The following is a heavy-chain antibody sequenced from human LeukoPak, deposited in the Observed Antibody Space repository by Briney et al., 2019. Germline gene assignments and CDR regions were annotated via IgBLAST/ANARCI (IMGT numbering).Heavy chain of an antibody. CDR3: ARDETRRARDSSDYEPDAFDI. CDR2: ISSSGSLI. D-gene: IGHD3-22*01. Sequence: GGSLRLSCAASGFTFSDYYMNWIRQAPGKGLEWVSYISSSGSLIKYTDSVKGRFTISRDNAQNSLSLQMNSLRAEDTAVYYCARDETRRARDSSDYEPDAFDIWGQGTMVTVSS. CDR1: GFTFSDYY. J-gene: IGHJ3*02. V-gene: IGHV3-11*01.